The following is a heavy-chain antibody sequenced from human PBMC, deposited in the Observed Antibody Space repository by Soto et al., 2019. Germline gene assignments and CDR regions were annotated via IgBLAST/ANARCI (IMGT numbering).Heavy chain of an antibody. CDR1: GASVTSSTYY. V-gene: IGHV4-39*01. J-gene: IGHJ6*02. CDR2: IYYSGST. CDR3: ANDYGDYKSYYGMDV. Sequence: QLQLQESGPGLVKPSETLSLTCTVSGASVTSSTYYWGWIRPPPGKGLEWIGSIYYSGSTYYNPSLRSRVTISVDTSKYQVSLKLTSVTAADTAVYYCANDYGDYKSYYGMDVWGQGTMVTVSS. D-gene: IGHD4-17*01.